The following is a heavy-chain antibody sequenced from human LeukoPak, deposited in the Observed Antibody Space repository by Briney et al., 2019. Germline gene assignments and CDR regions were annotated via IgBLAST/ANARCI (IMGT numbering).Heavy chain of an antibody. CDR3: VREPAYTGTWWYPDL. CDR2: IDPAGQT. J-gene: IGHJ2*01. D-gene: IGHD3-16*01. Sequence: GGSLRLSCVASGFTFSNYDMHWVRQGTGKGLEWIAAIDPAGQTWYSDSVKGRFTISRENAKNALYLQMNSLRAADTAVYYCVREPAYTGTWWYPDLWGRGALVTVAS. V-gene: IGHV3-13*01. CDR1: GFTFSNYD.